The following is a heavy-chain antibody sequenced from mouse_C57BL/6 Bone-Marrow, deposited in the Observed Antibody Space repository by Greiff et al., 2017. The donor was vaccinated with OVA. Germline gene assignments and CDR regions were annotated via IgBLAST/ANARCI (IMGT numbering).Heavy chain of an antibody. V-gene: IGHV1-69*01. D-gene: IGHD2-13*01. J-gene: IGHJ2*01. CDR3: ALDGDYFFDD. CDR2: IDPSDRYT. CDR1: GYTFTSSW. Sequence: QVQLQQPGAELVMPGASVKLSCKASGYTFTSSWMHWVKQRPGQGLEWIGVIDPSDRYTTYTQKFKGKSTLTVDKASSTAYMQLSSLTSEDSAGYYCALDGDYFFDDWGQGTTLTVSS.